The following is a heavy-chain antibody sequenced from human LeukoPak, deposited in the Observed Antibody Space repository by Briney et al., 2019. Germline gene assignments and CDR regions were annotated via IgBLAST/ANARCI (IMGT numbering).Heavy chain of an antibody. CDR3: ARELLTTVSTTWDYFDY. Sequence: GGSLRLSCAASGFTFSSHGMHWVRQAPGKGLEWVAVISYDENNKYYADSVKGRFTISRDNSKNTLYLQMDSLRAEDTAVYYCARELLTTVSTTWDYFDYWGQGTLVTVSS. V-gene: IGHV3-30*03. D-gene: IGHD4-11*01. J-gene: IGHJ4*02. CDR2: ISYDENNK. CDR1: GFTFSSHG.